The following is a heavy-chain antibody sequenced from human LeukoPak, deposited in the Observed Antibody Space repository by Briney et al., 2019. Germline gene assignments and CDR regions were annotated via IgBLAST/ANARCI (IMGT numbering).Heavy chain of an antibody. Sequence: GGSLRLSCAASGFTLSSHPMNWVRQAPGKGLEWVSYIGNDGRMMYYADSVKGRFTISRDSAKNSLYLQMNSLGADDTAVYYCASDASHFDSSGYFHNYYYGMDVWGQGTTVTVSS. V-gene: IGHV3-48*03. D-gene: IGHD3-22*01. CDR2: IGNDGRMM. J-gene: IGHJ6*02. CDR1: GFTLSSHP. CDR3: ASDASHFDSSGYFHNYYYGMDV.